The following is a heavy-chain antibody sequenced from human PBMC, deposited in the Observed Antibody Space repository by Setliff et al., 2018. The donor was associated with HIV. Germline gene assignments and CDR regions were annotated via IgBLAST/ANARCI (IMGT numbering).Heavy chain of an antibody. V-gene: IGHV3-49*03. D-gene: IGHD2-2*01. J-gene: IGHJ6*02. CDR1: GFTFSDYY. Sequence: GGSLRLSCAASGFTFSDYYMSWIRQAPGKGLEWVGFIRSKAYGGTTEYVASVKDRFTISRDDSKSLAYLQMNSLKTEDTAVYYCTAMGVEVVSYYYGMDVWGQGTTVTVSS. CDR2: IRSKAYGGTT. CDR3: TAMGVEVVSYYYGMDV.